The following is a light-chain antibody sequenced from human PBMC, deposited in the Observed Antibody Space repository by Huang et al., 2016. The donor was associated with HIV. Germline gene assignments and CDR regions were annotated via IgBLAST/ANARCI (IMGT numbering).Light chain of an antibody. CDR1: QTLLYNSNNKNY. CDR2: WAS. Sequence: DIVMTQSPDSLTVSLGEKATIHFKSSQTLLYNSNNKNYLNWYQQKPGQPPKLLIYWASARESGVPDRFNGSGSGTNFALTISSLQAEDVAIYYCQQYYDSFWTFGQGTKVEIK. J-gene: IGKJ1*01. V-gene: IGKV4-1*01. CDR3: QQYYDSFWT.